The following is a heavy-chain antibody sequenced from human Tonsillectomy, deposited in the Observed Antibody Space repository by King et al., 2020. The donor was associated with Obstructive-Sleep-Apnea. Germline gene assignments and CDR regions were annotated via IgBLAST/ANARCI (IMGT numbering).Heavy chain of an antibody. CDR3: TRDLGYYDTSGYLGFY. CDR2: IRRKVHGGTT. D-gene: IGHD3-22*01. V-gene: IGHV3-49*03. J-gene: IGHJ4*02. CDR1: GFTFGDYA. Sequence: VQLVESGGGLVQPGRSLRLSCTASGFTFGDYAMSWFRQAPGKGLEWVGFIRRKVHGGTTEYAESVKGRFTISRDDSKSIAYLQMTSLKTEDTAVYYCTRDLGYYDTSGYLGFYWGQGTLVTVSS.